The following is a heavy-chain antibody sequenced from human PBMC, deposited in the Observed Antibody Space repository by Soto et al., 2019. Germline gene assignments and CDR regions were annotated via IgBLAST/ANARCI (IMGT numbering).Heavy chain of an antibody. CDR1: GGSFTRNT. D-gene: IGHD1-1*01. CDR3: GRYCSGTTCPFDS. J-gene: IGHJ4*02. CDR2: IIPILDVA. Sequence: QVQLVQSGAEVKKPGSSVKVSCKASGGSFTRNTICGVGQDPGQGLNWIGRIIPILDVANYAKKFQGRVTITADKSTSTAYMELNSLNSDDTAVYYCGRYCSGTTCPFDSWGQGTLVIVSS. V-gene: IGHV1-69*02.